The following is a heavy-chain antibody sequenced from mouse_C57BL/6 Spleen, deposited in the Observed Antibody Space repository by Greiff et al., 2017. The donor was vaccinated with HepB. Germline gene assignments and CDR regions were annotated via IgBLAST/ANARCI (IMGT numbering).Heavy chain of an antibody. J-gene: IGHJ1*03. CDR1: GYAFTNYL. CDR3: ARDGSSWYFDV. Sequence: VQVVESGAELVRPGTSVKVSCKASGYAFTNYLIEWVKQRPGQGLEWIGVINPGSGGTNYNEKFKGKATLTADKSSSTAYMKLSSLTSEASAVYFCARDGSSWYFDVWGTGTTVTVSS. V-gene: IGHV1-54*01. D-gene: IGHD1-1*01. CDR2: INPGSGGT.